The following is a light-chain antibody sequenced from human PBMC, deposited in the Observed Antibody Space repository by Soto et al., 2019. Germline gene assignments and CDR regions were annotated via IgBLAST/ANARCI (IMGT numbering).Light chain of an antibody. CDR2: DAS. CDR3: QQAYSFPIT. J-gene: IGKJ5*01. CDR1: QDTNNY. V-gene: IGKV1-33*01. Sequence: DIQMTQSPSSLSASVGDRVTITCQASQDTNNYLNWYQHKPGKAPKLLIYDASNLETGVPSRFSGSGSGTDFTLTINSLQPEDFATYYCQQAYSFPITFGQGTRLEIK.